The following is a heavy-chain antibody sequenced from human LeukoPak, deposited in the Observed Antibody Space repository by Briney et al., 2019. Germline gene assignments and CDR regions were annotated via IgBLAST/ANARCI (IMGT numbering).Heavy chain of an antibody. CDR3: ARRAQYSGSYGEEY. CDR2: ISGTGGST. Sequence: GGSLRLSCAASGFTFSTYAMTWVRQAPGKGLEWVSLISGTGGSTYYADSVKGRFTVSRDNSKNTLYLQMNSLRADDTAVYYCARRAQYSGSYGEEYWGQGTLVTVSS. J-gene: IGHJ4*02. D-gene: IGHD1-26*01. CDR1: GFTFSTYA. V-gene: IGHV3-23*01.